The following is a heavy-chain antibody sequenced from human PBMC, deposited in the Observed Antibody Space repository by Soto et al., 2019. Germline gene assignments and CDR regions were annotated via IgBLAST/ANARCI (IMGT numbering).Heavy chain of an antibody. CDR1: GFTVSSNY. Sequence: EVQLVESGGGLVQPGGSLRLSCAASGFTVSSNYMSWVRQAPGKGLEWVSVIYSGGSTYYADSVKGRFTISRHNSKNTLHLQMNRLRAEDTAVYYCARGRDCGGDCPNWFDPWGQGTLVTVSS. J-gene: IGHJ5*02. V-gene: IGHV3-53*04. CDR3: ARGRDCGGDCPNWFDP. CDR2: IYSGGST. D-gene: IGHD2-21*02.